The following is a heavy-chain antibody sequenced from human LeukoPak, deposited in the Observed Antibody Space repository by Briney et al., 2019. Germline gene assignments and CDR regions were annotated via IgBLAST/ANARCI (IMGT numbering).Heavy chain of an antibody. Sequence: SETLSLTCTVSGGSISSYYWSWIRQPPGKGLEWIGYIYYSGSTNYNPSLKSRVTISVDTSKNQFSLKLSSVTAEDTAVCYCAKDQTYGETYYDILTGYPRHYMDVWGKGTTVTVSS. D-gene: IGHD3-9*01. CDR2: IYYSGST. CDR1: GGSISSYY. V-gene: IGHV4-59*01. CDR3: AKDQTYGETYYDILTGYPRHYMDV. J-gene: IGHJ6*03.